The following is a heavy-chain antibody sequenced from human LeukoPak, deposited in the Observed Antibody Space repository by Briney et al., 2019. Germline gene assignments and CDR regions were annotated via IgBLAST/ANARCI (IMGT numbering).Heavy chain of an antibody. V-gene: IGHV1-69*01. J-gene: IGHJ4*02. D-gene: IGHD2-15*01. CDR2: ISPIFGTA. CDR1: GGTFSSYA. CDR3: ARDGNCSGGSCSGLFDY. Sequence: VASVKVSCKASGGTFSSYAISWVRQAPGQGLEWMGGISPIFGTANYAQKFQGRVTITADESTSTAYMEPSSLRSEDTAVYYCARDGNCSGGSCSGLFDYWGQGTLVTVSS.